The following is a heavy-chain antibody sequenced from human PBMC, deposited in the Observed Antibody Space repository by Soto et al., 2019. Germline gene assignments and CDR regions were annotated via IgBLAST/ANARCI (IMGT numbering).Heavy chain of an antibody. J-gene: IGHJ4*02. D-gene: IGHD3-22*01. Sequence: GGSLRLSCAASGFTFSSYAMSWVRQAPGKGLEWVSAISGSGGSTYYADSVKGRFTISRDNSKNTLYLQMNSLRAEDTAVYYCAKDWGVYDSSGYYDDYWGQGTLVTVSS. CDR1: GFTFSSYA. V-gene: IGHV3-23*01. CDR2: ISGSGGST. CDR3: AKDWGVYDSSGYYDDY.